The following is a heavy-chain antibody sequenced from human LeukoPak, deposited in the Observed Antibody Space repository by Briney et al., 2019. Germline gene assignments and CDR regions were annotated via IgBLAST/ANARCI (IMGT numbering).Heavy chain of an antibody. V-gene: IGHV1-18*01. CDR2: ISAYNGNT. J-gene: IGHJ4*02. CDR3: ARDHAGVGDY. D-gene: IGHD1-26*01. Sequence: GASVKVSCKVSGYTLTELSMHWVRQAPGQGLEWMGWISAYNGNTNYAQKLQGRVTMTTDTSTSTAYMELRSLRSDDTAVYYCARDHAGVGDYWGQGTLVTVSS. CDR1: GYTLTELS.